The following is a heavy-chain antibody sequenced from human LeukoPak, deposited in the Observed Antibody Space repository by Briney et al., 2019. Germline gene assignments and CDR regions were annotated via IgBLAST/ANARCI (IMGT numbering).Heavy chain of an antibody. J-gene: IGHJ4*02. CDR2: IYYTGTT. CDR1: GGSISGTYY. CDR3: ARVRSDYVVFDY. D-gene: IGHD4-17*01. V-gene: IGHV4-61*01. Sequence: SETLSLTCTVSGGSISGTYYWSWIRQPPGKGLEWIGYIYYTGTTDSNPSLKSRVTISVDTSKNQFSLKLSSVTAADTAVYYCARVRSDYVVFDYWGQGTLVTVSS.